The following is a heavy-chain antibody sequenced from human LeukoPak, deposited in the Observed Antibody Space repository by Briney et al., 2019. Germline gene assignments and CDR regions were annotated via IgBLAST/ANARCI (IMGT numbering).Heavy chain of an antibody. CDR3: ARDSSTSCPV. V-gene: IGHV4-39*07. CDR1: GGSISSSSYY. J-gene: IGHJ6*02. D-gene: IGHD2-2*01. CDR2: IYYSGST. Sequence: SETLSLTCTVSGGSISSSSYYWGWIRQPPGKGLEWIGSIYYSGSTYYNPSLKSRVTISVDTSKNQFSLKLSSVTAADTAVYYCARDSSTSCPVWGQGTTVTVSS.